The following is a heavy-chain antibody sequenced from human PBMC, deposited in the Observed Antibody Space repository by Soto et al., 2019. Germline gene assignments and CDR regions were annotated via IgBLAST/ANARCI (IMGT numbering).Heavy chain of an antibody. Sequence: PGGSLRLSCSASGFTFSSYAMHWVRQAPGKGLEYASAISSNGGSTYYADSVKGRFTISRDNSKNTLYLQMSSLRAEDTAVYYCVTQDFWSGYSPVDVWGQGTTVTVSS. CDR3: VTQDFWSGYSPVDV. CDR1: GFTFSSYA. V-gene: IGHV3-64D*06. D-gene: IGHD3-3*01. CDR2: ISSNGGST. J-gene: IGHJ6*02.